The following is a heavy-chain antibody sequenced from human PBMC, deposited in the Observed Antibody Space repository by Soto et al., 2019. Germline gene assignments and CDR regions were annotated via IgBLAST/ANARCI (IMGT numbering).Heavy chain of an antibody. Sequence: EVQLLESGGGLAQPGGSLTLSCAASGFTFSDYTVSWVRQAPGQVLECISVILSDYNTFYAGSVRGRFTISRDNSKNTLYLEMKSLRAEDTAVYYCARRTNGYFGYWGQGALVTVSS. CDR1: GFTFSDYT. CDR2: ILSDYNT. V-gene: IGHV3-23*03. D-gene: IGHD2-8*01. CDR3: ARRTNGYFGY. J-gene: IGHJ4*02.